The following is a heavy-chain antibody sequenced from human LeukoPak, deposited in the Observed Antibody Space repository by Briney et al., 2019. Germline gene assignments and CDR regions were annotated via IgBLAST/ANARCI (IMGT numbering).Heavy chain of an antibody. CDR3: AKQQTIVVVTPQDY. CDR2: ISGSGGST. J-gene: IGHJ4*02. D-gene: IGHD3-22*01. Sequence: GGSLRLSCAASGFTFSSYAMSWVRQAPGKGLDWVSAISGSGGSTYYADSVKGRFTISRDNSKNTLYLQMNSLRAEDTAVYYCAKQQTIVVVTPQDYWGQGTLVTVSS. CDR1: GFTFSSYA. V-gene: IGHV3-23*01.